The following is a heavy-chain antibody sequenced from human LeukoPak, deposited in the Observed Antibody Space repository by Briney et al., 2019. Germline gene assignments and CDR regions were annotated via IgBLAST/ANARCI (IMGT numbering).Heavy chain of an antibody. CDR2: IYNSVRT. D-gene: IGHD5-12*01. CDR1: GGSVSSGSYY. J-gene: IGHJ6*02. Sequence: SETLSLTCIVSGGSVSSGSYYWSWIRQPPGKGLEWIGYIYNSVRTNYNPSLKSRVTISVDTSKNQLSLKLSSVTATDTAVYFCVRDLVATIDHYYYGMDVWGQGTTVTVSS. CDR3: VRDLVATIDHYYYGMDV. V-gene: IGHV4-61*01.